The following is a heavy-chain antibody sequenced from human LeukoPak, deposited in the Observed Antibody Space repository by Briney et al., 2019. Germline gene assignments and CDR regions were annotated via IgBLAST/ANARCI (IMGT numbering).Heavy chain of an antibody. J-gene: IGHJ5*02. CDR3: AGVPWFDP. Sequence: GGSLRLSCAASGFTFSAYSMNWVRQAPGKGLEWVSSISISRTYIYYADSMKGRFTISRDNAKNSLYLQMNSLRAEDTAVYYCAGVPWFDPWGQGTLVTVSS. CDR2: ISISRTYI. D-gene: IGHD6-6*01. CDR1: GFTFSAYS. V-gene: IGHV3-21*01.